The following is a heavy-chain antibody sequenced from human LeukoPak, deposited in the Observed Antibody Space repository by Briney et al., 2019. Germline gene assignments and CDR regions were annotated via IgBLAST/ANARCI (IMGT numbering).Heavy chain of an antibody. CDR1: GFTFDDYA. V-gene: IGHV3-43*02. CDR2: ISGDGGHT. Sequence: GGSLRLSCAASGFTFDDYAMHWVRQAPGKGLEWVSLISGDGGHTYYADSVKGRFTVSRDNSKNSLYLQMNSLRAEDTAVYYCARYDWFDPWGQGTLVTVSS. D-gene: IGHD5-18*01. CDR3: ARYDWFDP. J-gene: IGHJ5*02.